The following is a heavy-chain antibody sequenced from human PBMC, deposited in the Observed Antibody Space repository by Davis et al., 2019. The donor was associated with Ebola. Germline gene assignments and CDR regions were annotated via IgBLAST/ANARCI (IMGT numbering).Heavy chain of an antibody. D-gene: IGHD3-3*01. CDR1: GFTFSSYR. CDR2: IKQDGSEK. Sequence: GESLKISCAASGFTFSSYRMSWVRQAPGKGLEWVANIKQDGSEKYYVDSVKGRFTISRDNAKNSLYLQMNSLRAEGTAVYYCASSRYRFLEWLLYNWFDPWGQGTLVAVSS. CDR3: ASSRYRFLEWLLYNWFDP. J-gene: IGHJ5*02. V-gene: IGHV3-7*03.